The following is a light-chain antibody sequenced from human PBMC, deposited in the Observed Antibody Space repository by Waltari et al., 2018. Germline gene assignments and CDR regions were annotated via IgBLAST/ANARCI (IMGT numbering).Light chain of an antibody. CDR3: QQYDNWPPT. Sequence: EVVMTQSPAMASVSPGDRAALFCGASQSVKSNVAWYQQKRGQAPRLLLYGASTRATGVPVRFSGSGSGTEFTLTISSLQSEDFAVYYCQQYDNWPPTFGGGAKVEIK. V-gene: IGKV3-15*01. CDR2: GAS. J-gene: IGKJ4*01. CDR1: QSVKSN.